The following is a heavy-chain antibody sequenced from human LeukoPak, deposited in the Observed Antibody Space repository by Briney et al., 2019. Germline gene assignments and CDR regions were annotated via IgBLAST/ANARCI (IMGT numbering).Heavy chain of an antibody. CDR3: ARVSGSYYFDY. J-gene: IGHJ4*02. V-gene: IGHV3-48*02. CDR2: ISGSSSPI. Sequence: GGSLRLSCAASGFTFGAYGMNWVRQAPGKGLEWVSYISGSSSPIYYADSVKGRVTISRDNAKDSLYLQMTSLRDEDTAVYYCARVSGSYYFDYWGQGTLVTVSS. D-gene: IGHD3-10*01. CDR1: GFTFGAYG.